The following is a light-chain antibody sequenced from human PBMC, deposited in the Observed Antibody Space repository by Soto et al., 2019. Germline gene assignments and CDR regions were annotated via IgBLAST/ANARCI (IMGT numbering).Light chain of an antibody. J-gene: IGKJ1*01. V-gene: IGKV3-20*01. CDR2: GAS. CDR3: QQYGSSPRT. CDR1: QSVSSNY. Sequence: EIVLAQSPGTLSLSPTERATRSCRASQSVSSNYLAWYQQKPGQAPRLLIYGASSRATGIPDRFSGSGSGTDFTLTISRLEPEDFAVYYCQQYGSSPRTFGQGAKVDIK.